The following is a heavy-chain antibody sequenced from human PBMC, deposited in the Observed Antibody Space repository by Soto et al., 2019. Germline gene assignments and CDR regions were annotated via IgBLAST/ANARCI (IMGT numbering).Heavy chain of an antibody. Sequence: QVQLQESGPGLVKPSETLSLTCTVSGGSISSYYWSWIRQPPGKGLECIGYIYYSGSTSYNLSLKSRVTISVDTSKNQFSLKLSSVTAADTAVYYCARVGIAAAGTLFFFDYWGQGTLVTVSS. D-gene: IGHD6-13*01. J-gene: IGHJ4*02. CDR3: ARVGIAAAGTLFFFDY. V-gene: IGHV4-59*01. CDR2: IYYSGST. CDR1: GGSISSYY.